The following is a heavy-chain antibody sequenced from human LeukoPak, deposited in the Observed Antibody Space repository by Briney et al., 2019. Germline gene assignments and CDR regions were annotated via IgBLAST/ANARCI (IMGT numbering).Heavy chain of an antibody. Sequence: SETLSLTCTVSGASIISYYWSWIRQPPGKGLEWIGYMYYSGSTNYNPSLKSRVTISVDTSKNQFSLKLSSVTAADTAVYYCARLAAAGSDAFDIWGQGTMVTVSS. CDR1: GASIISYY. V-gene: IGHV4-59*01. CDR2: MYYSGST. CDR3: ARLAAAGSDAFDI. D-gene: IGHD6-13*01. J-gene: IGHJ3*02.